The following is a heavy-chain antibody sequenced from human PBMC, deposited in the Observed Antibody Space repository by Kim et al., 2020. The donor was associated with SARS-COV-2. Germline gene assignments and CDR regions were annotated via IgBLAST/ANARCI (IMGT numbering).Heavy chain of an antibody. D-gene: IGHD6-19*01. V-gene: IGHV4-39*07. Sequence: SETLSLTCTVSGGSISTSSYYWVWLRQPPGKGLDCIGCIYYSGSTYYNPSLKSPVTISVATSKNQFSLKLSSVTAADTAVYYCARSQAVADVSYYYYGMDVWGQGTTVTVSS. CDR2: IYYSGST. CDR1: GGSISTSSYY. CDR3: ARSQAVADVSYYYYGMDV. J-gene: IGHJ6*02.